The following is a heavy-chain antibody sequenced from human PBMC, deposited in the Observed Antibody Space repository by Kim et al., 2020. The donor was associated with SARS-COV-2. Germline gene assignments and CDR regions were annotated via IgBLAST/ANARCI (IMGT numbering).Heavy chain of an antibody. D-gene: IGHD2-2*02. CDR1: SGSFSGHY. CDR2: IHESGST. CDR3: ARGRAGVVPAPILGLGPHYDYFIMDV. Sequence: SETLSLTCGVYSGSFSGHYWSWIRQPQGKGLEWIGKIHESGSTNYNPSLKSRATISIDTSKNQFSLKLSSLTAADTGFHYCARGRAGVVPAPILGLGPHYDYFIMDVWGHGTTVTVSS. V-gene: IGHV4-34*01. J-gene: IGHJ6*02.